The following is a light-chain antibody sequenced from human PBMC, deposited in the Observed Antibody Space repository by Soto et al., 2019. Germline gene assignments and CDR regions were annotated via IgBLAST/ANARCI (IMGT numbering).Light chain of an antibody. Sequence: DIQLTQSPSFLSASVGDRVTITCRASQGISTYLAWYQQKSGKAPKLLIYVASTLQSGVPSRFSGSGSGTEFTVTISSLQPEDLATYYCQQLYSDPYTFGQGTKLEI. CDR1: QGISTY. CDR2: VAS. CDR3: QQLYSDPYT. V-gene: IGKV1-9*01. J-gene: IGKJ2*01.